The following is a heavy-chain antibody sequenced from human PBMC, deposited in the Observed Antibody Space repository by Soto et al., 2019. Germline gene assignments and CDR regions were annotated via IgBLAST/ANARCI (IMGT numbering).Heavy chain of an antibody. CDR2: IYYAGNT. V-gene: IGHV4-39*02. Sequence: SETLSLTCTVAGGSISSSSYYWGWIRQPPGKGLEWIGSIYYAGNTYYTPSLKSRVTISVDTSKNQFSLKLSSVTAADTAVYYCAREGGRYCSGGSCQVDYWGQGTLVTVS. CDR3: AREGGRYCSGGSCQVDY. D-gene: IGHD2-15*01. CDR1: GGSISSSSYY. J-gene: IGHJ4*02.